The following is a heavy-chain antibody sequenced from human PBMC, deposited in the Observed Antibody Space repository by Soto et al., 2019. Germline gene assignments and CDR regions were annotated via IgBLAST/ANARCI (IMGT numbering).Heavy chain of an antibody. CDR1: AVTFSSYA. D-gene: IGHD3-22*01. CDR3: ARDPPPRIVVAMEYYFDY. CDR2: ISYDGSNK. Sequence: PWGSLSLSSAAPAVTFSSYARHWVRQAPGKGLEWVAVISYDGSNKYYADSVKGRFTISRDNSKNTRYLQMNSLRAEDTAVYYCARDPPPRIVVAMEYYFDYWCQGPLVTVSS. V-gene: IGHV3-30-3*01. J-gene: IGHJ4*02.